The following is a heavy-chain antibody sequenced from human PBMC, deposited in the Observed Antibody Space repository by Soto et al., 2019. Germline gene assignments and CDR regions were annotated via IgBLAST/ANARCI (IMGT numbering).Heavy chain of an antibody. D-gene: IGHD2-15*01. J-gene: IGHJ4*02. Sequence: EVQLLESGGGLVQPGGSLRLSCAASGFTFSSYAMSWVRQAPGKGLEWASGISDSGGSTYYADSVKGRFTISRDNSKNTLYLQMNSLRAEDTAVYYCANGCGGTCYSRIHYWGQGTLVTVSS. CDR1: GFTFSSYA. CDR2: ISDSGGST. V-gene: IGHV3-23*01. CDR3: ANGCGGTCYSRIHY.